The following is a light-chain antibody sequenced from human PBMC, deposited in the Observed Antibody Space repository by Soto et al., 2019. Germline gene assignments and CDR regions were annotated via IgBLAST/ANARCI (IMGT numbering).Light chain of an antibody. CDR1: QSVGSS. Sequence: EIVMTQSPAPLSLSPGERATLSCRPSQSVGSSLAWYQQKPGQAPRLLIYDASNSATGIPARFSGSGSGTDFTLIISSLEPEDSASSYCQQRSSWPPVFTFGQGTRLEIK. CDR2: DAS. J-gene: IGKJ5*01. CDR3: QQRSSWPPVFT. V-gene: IGKV3-11*01.